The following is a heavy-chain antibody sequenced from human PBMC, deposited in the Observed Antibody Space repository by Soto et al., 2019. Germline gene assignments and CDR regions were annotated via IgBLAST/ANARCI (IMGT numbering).Heavy chain of an antibody. CDR2: INAGNGNT. CDR1: GYTFTSYA. CDR3: ARVRVRGVSITSWFDP. Sequence: ASVKVSCKASGYTFTSYAMHWVRQAPGQRLEWMGWINAGNGNTKYSQKFQGRVTITRDTSASTAYMELSSLRSEDTAVYYCARVRVRGVSITSWFDPWGQGTLVTVSS. J-gene: IGHJ5*02. D-gene: IGHD3-10*01. V-gene: IGHV1-3*01.